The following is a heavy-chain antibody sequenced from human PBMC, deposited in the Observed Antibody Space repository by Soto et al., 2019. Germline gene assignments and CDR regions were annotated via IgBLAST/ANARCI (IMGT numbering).Heavy chain of an antibody. Sequence: QVQLVESGGGVVQPGRSLRLSCAASGFTFSSYAMHWVRQAPGKGLEWVAVISYDGSNKYYADSVKGRFTISRDNSKNTLYLQMTSLRAEETAVYYCARAPVLAFVAAYYFDYWGQGTLVTVSS. CDR1: GFTFSSYA. CDR2: ISYDGSNK. J-gene: IGHJ4*02. D-gene: IGHD6-19*01. V-gene: IGHV3-30-3*01. CDR3: ARAPVLAFVAAYYFDY.